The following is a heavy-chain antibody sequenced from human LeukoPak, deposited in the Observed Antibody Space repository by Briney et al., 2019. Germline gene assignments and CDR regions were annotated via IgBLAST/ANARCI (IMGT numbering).Heavy chain of an antibody. CDR3: ARDPDYYDTSGYFHFDY. CDR2: INPNSGGT. CDR1: GYTFSGYY. V-gene: IGHV1-2*02. J-gene: IGHJ4*02. D-gene: IGHD3-22*01. Sequence: VASVKVSCKASGYTFSGYYMHWVRQAPGQGLEWMGWINPNSGGTNYAQKFQGGVTMTRDTSISTAYMELSRLRSDDTAVYYCARDPDYYDTSGYFHFDYWGQGTLVTVSS.